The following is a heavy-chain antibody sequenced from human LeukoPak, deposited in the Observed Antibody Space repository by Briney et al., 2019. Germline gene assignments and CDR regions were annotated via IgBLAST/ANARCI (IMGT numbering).Heavy chain of an antibody. V-gene: IGHV1-18*01. CDR3: ARDTNYGDSYYYYYYGMDV. J-gene: IGHJ6*02. D-gene: IGHD4-17*01. CDR2: ISAYSGDT. CDR1: GYTFTSYG. Sequence: GASVKVSCKASGYTFTSYGISWVRQAPGQGLEWMGWISAYSGDTNYAQKLQGRVTMITDTSTSTAYMELRSLRSDDTAVYYCARDTNYGDSYYYYYYGMDVWGQGTTVTVSS.